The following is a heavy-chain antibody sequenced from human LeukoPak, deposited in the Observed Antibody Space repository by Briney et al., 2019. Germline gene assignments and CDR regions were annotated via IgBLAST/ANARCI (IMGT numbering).Heavy chain of an antibody. V-gene: IGHV1-24*01. CDR2: FDPEDGET. CDR3: ATDTDRVPEPSQDAFDI. Sequence: ASVKVSCKVSGYTLTELSMHWVRQAPGKGLEWMGGFDPEDGETIYAQKFQGRVTMTEDTSTDTAYMELSSLRSEDTAVYYCATDTDRVPEPSQDAFDIWGQGTMVTVSS. J-gene: IGHJ3*02. D-gene: IGHD1-14*01. CDR1: GYTLTELS.